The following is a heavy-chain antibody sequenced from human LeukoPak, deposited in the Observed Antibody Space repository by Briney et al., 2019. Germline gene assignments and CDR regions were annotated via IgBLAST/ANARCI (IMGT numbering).Heavy chain of an antibody. Sequence: PSETLSLTCTVSGGSISSSSYYWGWIRQPPGKGLEWIGSIYYSGSTYYNPSLKSRVTISVDTSKNQFSLKLSSVTAADTAVYYCATSASYLYAFDIWGQGTMVTVSS. V-gene: IGHV4-39*01. J-gene: IGHJ3*02. CDR1: GGSISSSSYY. CDR3: ATSASYLYAFDI. CDR2: IYYSGST. D-gene: IGHD1-26*01.